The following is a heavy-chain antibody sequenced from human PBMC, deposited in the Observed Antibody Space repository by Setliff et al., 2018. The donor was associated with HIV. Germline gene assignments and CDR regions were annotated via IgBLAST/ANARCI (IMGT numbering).Heavy chain of an antibody. CDR1: GDSISGGYY. CDR2: VSHRGTT. J-gene: IGHJ4*02. Sequence: SETLSLTCAVSGDSISGGYYWAWIRQAPGKGLEWVGSVSHRGTTYYKSSLKSRVTIAADTPKNQVSLNLRAVTAADTAVYYCARGPPFAFWGQGILVTVSS. CDR3: ARGPPFAF. V-gene: IGHV4-38-2*01.